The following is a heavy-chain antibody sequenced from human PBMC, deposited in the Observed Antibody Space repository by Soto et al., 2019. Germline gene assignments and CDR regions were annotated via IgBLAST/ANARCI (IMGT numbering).Heavy chain of an antibody. D-gene: IGHD3-9*01. J-gene: IGHJ4*02. CDR2: LSKDGANE. CDR3: AKDPSTGSADY. CDR1: GLILNNYA. V-gene: IGHV3-23*01. Sequence: PWGSMRLSCTASGLILNNYAMNWVRQDPGKGLEWVSTLSKDGANEHYADSVKGRFTISRDGSKNTLYLQMNSLRAEDTAMYYCAKDPSTGSADYWGQGTQVTVSS.